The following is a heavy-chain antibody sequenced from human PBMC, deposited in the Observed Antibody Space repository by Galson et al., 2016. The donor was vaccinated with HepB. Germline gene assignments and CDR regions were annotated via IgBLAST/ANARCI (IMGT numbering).Heavy chain of an antibody. Sequence: QSGAEVKKPGDSLKISCKASKYTCSNYWIAWVRQMPGKGLEWMGAIYPEDPDASSSPSFQGQVTCSVDKSINTAYLQWSSLEASDTAMYYCARRPTGGKISLAFDSWGQGTPVTVSS. J-gene: IGHJ4*02. V-gene: IGHV5-51*01. D-gene: IGHD1-1*01. CDR2: IYPEDPDA. CDR3: ARRPTGGKISLAFDS. CDR1: KYTCSNYW.